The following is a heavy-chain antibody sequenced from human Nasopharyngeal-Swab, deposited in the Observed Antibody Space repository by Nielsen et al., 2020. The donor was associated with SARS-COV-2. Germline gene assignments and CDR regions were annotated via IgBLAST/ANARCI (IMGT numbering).Heavy chain of an antibody. CDR1: GYTFPSYY. D-gene: IGHD5-18*01. Sequence: VQVSCKAYGYTFPSYYMHWVRQAPGQRLEWMGVINPSGGSTSYAQNFQGRVTMTRDTSTSTVYMELSSLRSEDTAVYYCARGDSYGASWYFDLWGRGTLVTVSS. J-gene: IGHJ2*01. CDR2: INPSGGST. V-gene: IGHV1-46*01. CDR3: ARGDSYGASWYFDL.